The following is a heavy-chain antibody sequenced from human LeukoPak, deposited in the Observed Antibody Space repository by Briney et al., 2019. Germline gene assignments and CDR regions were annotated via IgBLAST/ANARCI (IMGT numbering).Heavy chain of an antibody. D-gene: IGHD5-24*01. CDR2: IIPIFGTA. CDR1: GGTFSSYA. Sequence: ASVKVSCKASGGTFSSYAICWVRQAPGQGLEWMGGIIPIFGTANYAQKFQGRVTITADESTSTAYMELSSLRSEDTAVYYCARAGEMATIGPFDYWGQGTLVTVSS. V-gene: IGHV1-69*13. J-gene: IGHJ4*02. CDR3: ARAGEMATIGPFDY.